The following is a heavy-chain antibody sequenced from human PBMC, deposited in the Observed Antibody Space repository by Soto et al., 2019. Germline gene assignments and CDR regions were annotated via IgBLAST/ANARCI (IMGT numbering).Heavy chain of an antibody. Sequence: QVQLQESGPGLVKPSQTLSLTCTVSGGSISSGGYYWSWIRQHPGKGLEWIGYIYYSGSTYYNPSLKSRVTISVDTSKNQFSLKLSSVTAADTAVYYCARERSYDSSGYYYFDYWGQGTLVTVSS. D-gene: IGHD3-22*01. CDR1: GGSISSGGYY. J-gene: IGHJ4*02. V-gene: IGHV4-31*03. CDR2: IYYSGST. CDR3: ARERSYDSSGYYYFDY.